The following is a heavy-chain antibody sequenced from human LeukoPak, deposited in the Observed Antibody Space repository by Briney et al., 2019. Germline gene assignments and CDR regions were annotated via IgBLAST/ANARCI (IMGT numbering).Heavy chain of an antibody. J-gene: IGHJ4*02. CDR3: AKDGQVGAIGYFDY. CDR2: VWSGGNNK. CDR1: GFIFTTYG. D-gene: IGHD1-26*01. V-gene: IGHV3-33*06. Sequence: GGSLRLSCAASGFIFTTYGTHWVRQAPGKGLEWVAVVWSGGNNKYYSDSVKGRFTISRDDSKNRLYLEMNSLRAEDTAVYYCAKDGQVGAIGYFDYRGQGTLVTVSS.